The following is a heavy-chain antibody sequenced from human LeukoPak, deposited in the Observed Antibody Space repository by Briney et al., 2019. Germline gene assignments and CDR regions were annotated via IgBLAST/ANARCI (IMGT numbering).Heavy chain of an antibody. V-gene: IGHV3-30-3*01. J-gene: IGHJ3*02. CDR3: ARVNRVVVPAAIEEHARGAFDI. CDR1: GFTFSSYA. D-gene: IGHD2-2*01. CDR2: ISYDGSKK. Sequence: AGGSLRLSCAASGFTFSSYAMHWVRQAPGKGLEWVAVISYDGSKKYYADSVKGRFTISRDNSKNTLYLQMNSLRAEDTAVYYCARVNRVVVPAAIEEHARGAFDIWGQGTMVTVSS.